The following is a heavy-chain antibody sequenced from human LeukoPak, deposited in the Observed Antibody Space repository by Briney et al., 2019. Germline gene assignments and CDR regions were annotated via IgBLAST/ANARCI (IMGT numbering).Heavy chain of an antibody. Sequence: GGSLRLSCSGSGFTFSSYYMSWLRQALGKGLEWVAHIKEDGSERYYVDSVKGRFTISRDNAKNSLNLQMNSLRAEDTAVYYCARDGIHYGDYPWGQGTLVTVSS. J-gene: IGHJ5*02. V-gene: IGHV3-7*01. CDR3: ARDGIHYGDYP. CDR2: IKEDGSER. CDR1: GFTFSSYY. D-gene: IGHD4-17*01.